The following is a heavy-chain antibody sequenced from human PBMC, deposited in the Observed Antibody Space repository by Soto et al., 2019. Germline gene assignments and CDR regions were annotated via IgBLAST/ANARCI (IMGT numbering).Heavy chain of an antibody. V-gene: IGHV1-46*01. CDR2: INPSGGST. Sequence: ASVKVSCKASGYTFTSYYMHWVRQAPGQGLEWMGIINPSGGSTSYAQKFQGRVTMTRDTSTSTVYMELSSLRSDDTAVYYCARKRVDYYYYYYMDVWGKGTTVTVSS. CDR3: ARKRVDYYYYYYMDV. J-gene: IGHJ6*03. D-gene: IGHD6-25*01. CDR1: GYTFTSYY.